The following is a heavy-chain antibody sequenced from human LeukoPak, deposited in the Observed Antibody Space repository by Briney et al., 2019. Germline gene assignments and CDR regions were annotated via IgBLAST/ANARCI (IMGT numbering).Heavy chain of an antibody. CDR3: AGNIAARLDY. CDR1: GGSFRGYY. D-gene: IGHD6-6*01. CDR2: IDHSGST. J-gene: IGHJ4*02. V-gene: IGHV4-34*01. Sequence: PSETLSLSCAVYGGSFRGYYWSWIRQPPGKGLEWIGEIDHSGSTNYNPSLKSRVTISVDTSKNQFSLKLSSVTAADTAVYYCAGNIAARLDYWGQGTLVTVSS.